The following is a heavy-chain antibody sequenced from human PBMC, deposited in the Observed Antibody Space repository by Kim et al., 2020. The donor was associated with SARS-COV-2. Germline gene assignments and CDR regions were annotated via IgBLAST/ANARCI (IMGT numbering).Heavy chain of an antibody. Sequence: NYNPSLKSRVTISVDTSKNQFSLKLSSVTAADTAVYYCARGYYGDYRFDYWGQGTLVTVSS. CDR3: ARGYYGDYRFDY. D-gene: IGHD4-17*01. V-gene: IGHV4-59*09. J-gene: IGHJ4*02.